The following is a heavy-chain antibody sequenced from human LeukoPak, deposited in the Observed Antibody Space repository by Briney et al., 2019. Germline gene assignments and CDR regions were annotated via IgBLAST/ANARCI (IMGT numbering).Heavy chain of an antibody. J-gene: IGHJ4*02. CDR2: ISSTRRYI. V-gene: IGHV3-21*01. CDR3: ARAYGDYELDY. D-gene: IGHD4-17*01. Sequence: GGSLRLTCAASGFTFSCYSMNWVRQAPGRGREWVSFISSTRRYIYYADSVKGRFTISRDNAKNSLYLQMNSLRAEDTAVYFCARAYGDYELDYWGQGTLVTVSS. CDR1: GFTFSCYS.